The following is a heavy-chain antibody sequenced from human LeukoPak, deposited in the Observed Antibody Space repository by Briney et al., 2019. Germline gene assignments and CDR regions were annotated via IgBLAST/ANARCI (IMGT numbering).Heavy chain of an antibody. CDR2: IYYSGST. J-gene: IGHJ4*02. Sequence: PSETLSLACTVSGGSINSSSYYWGWIRQPPGKGLEWIGYIYYSGSTNYNPSLKSRVTISVDTSKNQFSLKLSSVTAADTAVYYCARGGRMVRGVNNYWGQGTLVTVSS. CDR3: ARGGRMVRGVNNY. V-gene: IGHV4-61*05. CDR1: GGSINSSSYY. D-gene: IGHD3-10*01.